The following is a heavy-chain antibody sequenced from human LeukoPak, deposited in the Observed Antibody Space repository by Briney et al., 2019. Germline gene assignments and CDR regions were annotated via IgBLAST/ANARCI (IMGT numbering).Heavy chain of an antibody. Sequence: SETLSLTCTDSGGSITTYNWIWIRQTPGQALEWIGHIYSSGATKYNPSLKSRATILLDTSKNQLSLKLSSVSAADTAVYYCARRTPGPQLDEYVAYFFDHWGQGTQVTVSS. V-gene: IGHV4-4*09. J-gene: IGHJ4*02. CDR3: ARRTPGPQLDEYVAYFFDH. CDR2: IYSSGAT. D-gene: IGHD2-2*01. CDR1: GGSITTYN.